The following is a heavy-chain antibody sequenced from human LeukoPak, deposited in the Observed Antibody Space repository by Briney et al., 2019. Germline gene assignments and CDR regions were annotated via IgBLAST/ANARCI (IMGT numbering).Heavy chain of an antibody. V-gene: IGHV3-48*01. J-gene: IGHJ4*02. D-gene: IGHD6-19*01. Sequence: GGSLRLSCAASGFTFSSYSMNWVRQAPGEGLEWVSYISSSSSTIYYADSVKGRFTISRDNAKNSLYLQMNSLRAEDTAVYYCARDDPEAGLDYWGQGTLVTVSS. CDR2: ISSSSSTI. CDR1: GFTFSSYS. CDR3: ARDDPEAGLDY.